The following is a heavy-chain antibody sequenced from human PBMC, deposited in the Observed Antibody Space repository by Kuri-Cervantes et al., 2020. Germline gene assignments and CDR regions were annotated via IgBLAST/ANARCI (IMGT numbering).Heavy chain of an antibody. V-gene: IGHV3-21*01. CDR3: ARGIPAGWRNSHVSWFDP. J-gene: IGHJ5*02. Sequence: GESLKISCAASGFTFSSYSMNWVRQAPGKGLEWASSISSSSSYIYYADSVKGRFTISRDNAKNSLYLQMNSLRAEDTAVYYCARGIPAGWRNSHVSWFDPWGQGTLVTVSS. CDR2: ISSSSSYI. CDR1: GFTFSSYS. D-gene: IGHD4-23*01.